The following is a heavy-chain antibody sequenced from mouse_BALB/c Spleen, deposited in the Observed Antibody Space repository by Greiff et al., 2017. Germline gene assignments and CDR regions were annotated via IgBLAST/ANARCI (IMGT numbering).Heavy chain of an antibody. CDR3: AYGEGDY. D-gene: IGHD2-13*01. CDR1: GYTFTDYN. V-gene: IGHV1S29*02. CDR2: IYPYNGGT. J-gene: IGHJ4*01. Sequence: EVHLVESGPELVKPGASVKISCKASGYTFTDYNMHWVKQSHGKSLEWIGYIYPYNGGTGYNQKFKSKATLTVDNSSSTAYMELRSLTSEDSAVYYCAYGEGDYWGQGTSVTVSS.